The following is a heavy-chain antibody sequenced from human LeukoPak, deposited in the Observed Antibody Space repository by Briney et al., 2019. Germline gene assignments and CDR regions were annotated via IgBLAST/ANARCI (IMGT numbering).Heavy chain of an antibody. D-gene: IGHD6-25*01. CDR3: AKDRALWRLQYYFDY. Sequence: GGSLRLSCAASGFTFSSYGMHWVRQAPGKGLEWVAVIWYDGSNKYYADSVKGRLTISRDNSKNTLYLQMNSLRAEDTAVYYCAKDRALWRLQYYFDYWGQGTLVTVSS. CDR1: GFTFSSYG. CDR2: IWYDGSNK. V-gene: IGHV3-33*06. J-gene: IGHJ4*02.